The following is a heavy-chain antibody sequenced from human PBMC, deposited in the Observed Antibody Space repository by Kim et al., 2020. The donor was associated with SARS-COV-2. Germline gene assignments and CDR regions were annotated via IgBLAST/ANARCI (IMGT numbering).Heavy chain of an antibody. CDR3: ARDRYVDTAMVTD. Sequence: GGSLRLSCAASGFTFSSYGMHWVRQAPGKGLEWVAVIWYDGSNKYYADSVKGRFTISRDNSKNTLYLQMNSLRAEDTAVYYCARDRYVDTAMVTDWGQGTLVTVSS. D-gene: IGHD5-18*01. J-gene: IGHJ4*02. CDR2: IWYDGSNK. V-gene: IGHV3-33*01. CDR1: GFTFSSYG.